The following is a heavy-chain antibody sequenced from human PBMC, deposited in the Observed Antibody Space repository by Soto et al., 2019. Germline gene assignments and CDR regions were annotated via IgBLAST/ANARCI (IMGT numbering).Heavy chain of an antibody. V-gene: IGHV4-61*08. CDR2: IYYSGTI. Sequence: SETLSLTCTVSGGSVRSGDCYWSWIRQPPGKGLEWIGNIYYSGTIDYSPSLKSRVTISVDASKNQFSLKLSSVTAADTAVYYCARHLAVSGTFNWFDPWGQGTLVAVSS. D-gene: IGHD6-13*01. J-gene: IGHJ5*02. CDR3: ARHLAVSGTFNWFDP. CDR1: GGSVRSGDCY.